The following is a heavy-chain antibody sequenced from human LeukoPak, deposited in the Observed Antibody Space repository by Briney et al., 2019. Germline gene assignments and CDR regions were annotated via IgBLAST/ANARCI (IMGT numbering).Heavy chain of an antibody. CDR2: INHSGST. D-gene: IGHD3-10*01. J-gene: IGHJ4*02. Sequence: SETLSLTCAVYGGSFSGYYWSWIRQPPGKGLEWIGEINHSGSTNYNPSLKSRVTISLDTSKNQFSLKLSSVTAADTAVYYRARPRAGSTVLYDYWGQGTLVTVSS. V-gene: IGHV4-34*01. CDR3: ARPRAGSTVLYDY. CDR1: GGSFSGYY.